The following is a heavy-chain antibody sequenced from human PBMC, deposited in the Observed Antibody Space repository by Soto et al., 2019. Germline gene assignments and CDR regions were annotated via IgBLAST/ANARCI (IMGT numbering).Heavy chain of an antibody. D-gene: IGHD4-17*01. CDR2: INYSGSS. CDR1: SYSFSSGDYF. V-gene: IGHV4-30-4*01. J-gene: IGHJ5*01. CDR3: ARVERFYDDHVCDS. Sequence: SETLSLTCTVSSYSFSSGDYFWSWIRQTPEKGLEWIAYINYSGSSHFNPSLKSRVTISIDTSKNQFSLTLSSVTAADTAIYYCARVERFYDDHVCDSWGRGTLVTVSS.